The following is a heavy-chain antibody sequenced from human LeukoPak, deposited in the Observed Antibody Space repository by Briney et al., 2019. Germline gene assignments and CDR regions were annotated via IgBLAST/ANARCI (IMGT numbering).Heavy chain of an antibody. CDR2: ISRSGITI. D-gene: IGHD3-16*01. CDR3: AREGGVDY. J-gene: IGHJ4*02. Sequence: GGSLRLSCAASGVTFSSYEINWVRQAPGKGLEWVSYISRSGITIFYADPVKGRFTISRDNAKNSPYLPMDSLRAADTASSYCAREGGVDYWGRGTLVTVSS. CDR1: GVTFSSYE. V-gene: IGHV3-48*03.